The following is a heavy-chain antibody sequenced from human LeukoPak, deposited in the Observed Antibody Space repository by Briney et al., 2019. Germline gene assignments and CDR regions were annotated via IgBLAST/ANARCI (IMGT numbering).Heavy chain of an antibody. D-gene: IGHD3-22*01. CDR2: INPNSGGT. V-gene: IGHV1-2*02. CDR1: GYTFTGHY. Sequence: ASVKVSCKASGYTFTGHYMHWVRQAPGQGLEWMGWINPNSGGTNYAQKFQGRVTMTRDTSISTAYMELSRLRSDDTAVYYCARGDYYDSSGYYLYYFDYRGQGTLVTVSS. J-gene: IGHJ4*02. CDR3: ARGDYYDSSGYYLYYFDY.